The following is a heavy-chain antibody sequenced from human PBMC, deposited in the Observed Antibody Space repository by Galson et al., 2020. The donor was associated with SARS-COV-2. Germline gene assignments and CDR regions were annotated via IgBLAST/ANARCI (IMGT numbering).Heavy chain of an antibody. J-gene: IGHJ5*02. D-gene: IGHD3-22*01. CDR3: ARDRYDSSGYSGYNWFDP. CDR1: GGTFSSYA. V-gene: IGHV1-69*13. Sequence: SVKVSCKASGGTFSSYAISWVRQAPGQGLEWMGGIIPIFGTANYAQKFQGRVTITADESTITAYMELSSLRSEDTAVYYCARDRYDSSGYSGYNWFDPWGQGTLVTVSS. CDR2: IIPIFGTA.